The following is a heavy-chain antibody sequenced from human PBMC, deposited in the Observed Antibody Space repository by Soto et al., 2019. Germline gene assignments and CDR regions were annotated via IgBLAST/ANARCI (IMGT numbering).Heavy chain of an antibody. J-gene: IGHJ6*02. CDR1: GYIFVNYG. CDR3: VMVDNFVTPTPQDV. Sequence: QVQLVQSEDEVKKPGASVKVSCKASGYIFVNYGIAWVRQAPGQGLEWMGWISPYTGNTHSATKVQGRLTMTTDTSTSTAYMDLGILTSDDTAVYYCVMVDNFVTPTPQDVWGQGTTVTVSS. D-gene: IGHD3-16*02. V-gene: IGHV1-18*01. CDR2: ISPYTGNT.